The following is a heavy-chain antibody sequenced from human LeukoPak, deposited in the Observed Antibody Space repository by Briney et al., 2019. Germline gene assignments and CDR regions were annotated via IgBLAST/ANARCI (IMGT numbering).Heavy chain of an antibody. D-gene: IGHD5-24*01. CDR3: ATDCTATKICDY. V-gene: IGHV3-23*01. J-gene: IGHJ4*02. CDR2: ISGSGRST. CDR1: GFSFSSYD. Sequence: GGSLRLSCAASGFSFSSYDMNWVRQAQGKGLEWVSGISGSGRSTYYADSVKGRFTISRDNSKNTLFLQLNSLRAEDTAVYYCATDCTATKICDYWGQGTLVTVSS.